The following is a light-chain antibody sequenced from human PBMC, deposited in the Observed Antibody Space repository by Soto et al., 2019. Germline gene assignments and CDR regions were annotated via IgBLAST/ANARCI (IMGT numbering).Light chain of an antibody. V-gene: IGKV1-5*01. CDR1: QTLCNW. J-gene: IGKJ4*01. Sequence: IQVTQSPSTRAASVGDRVTMSCRASQTLCNWLAWYQQKPGKAPKVLIYDASNLESGVPLRFSGSGSGTEFTLTISSLQPDDFATYYCQQYNSYPLTFGGGTKVDI. CDR3: QQYNSYPLT. CDR2: DAS.